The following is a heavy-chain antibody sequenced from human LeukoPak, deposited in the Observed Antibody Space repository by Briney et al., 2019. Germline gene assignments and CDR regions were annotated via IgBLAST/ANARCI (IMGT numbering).Heavy chain of an antibody. CDR1: KFTFSSYA. CDR2: ISGSGGST. Sequence: GGSLRLSCAASKFTFSSYAMNWVRQASGKGLEWVSGISGSGGSTYYADSVKGRFTISRDNSKNTLYLQMNSLRAEDTAVYYCARDSLAAAGTGRPDYWGQGTLVTVSS. J-gene: IGHJ4*02. V-gene: IGHV3-23*01. D-gene: IGHD6-13*01. CDR3: ARDSLAAAGTGRPDY.